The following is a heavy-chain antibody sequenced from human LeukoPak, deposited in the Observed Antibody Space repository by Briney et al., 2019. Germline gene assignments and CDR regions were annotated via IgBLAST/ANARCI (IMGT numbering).Heavy chain of an antibody. D-gene: IGHD4-17*01. J-gene: IGHJ5*02. CDR1: GFTVSSNY. CDR2: IYSGGST. Sequence: GGSLRLSCAASGFTVSSNYMSWVRQAPGKGLEWVSVIYSGGSTYYADSVEGRFTISRDNSKNTLYLQMNSLRAEDTAVYYCARVHYGDYGLWWFDPWGQGTLVTVSS. V-gene: IGHV3-53*01. CDR3: ARVHYGDYGLWWFDP.